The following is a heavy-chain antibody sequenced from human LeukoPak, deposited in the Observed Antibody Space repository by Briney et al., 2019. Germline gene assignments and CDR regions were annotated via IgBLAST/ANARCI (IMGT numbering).Heavy chain of an antibody. Sequence: SETLSLTCTVSGGSISSSSFYWDWLRQPPGKGLEWIVTIFYSGSTYYNPSLESRITISVDTSKNQFSLRLSSVTAADTAVYYCARHSRSGYSDYESAFDIWGQGTMVIVSS. D-gene: IGHD5-12*01. V-gene: IGHV4-39*01. J-gene: IGHJ3*02. CDR2: IFYSGST. CDR1: GGSISSSSFY. CDR3: ARHSRSGYSDYESAFDI.